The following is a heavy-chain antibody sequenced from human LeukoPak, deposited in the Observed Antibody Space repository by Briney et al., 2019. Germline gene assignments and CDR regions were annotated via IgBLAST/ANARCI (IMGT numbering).Heavy chain of an antibody. CDR2: ICPYNGNT. J-gene: IGHJ4*02. V-gene: IGHV1-18*01. CDR3: ARGRLKRVPFTKVAGALDY. CDR1: GYTFRNYG. D-gene: IGHD6-19*01. Sequence: ASVKVSCTASGYTFRNYGITWVRQAPGQGLEWMGWICPYNGNTDYAQTLQGRVIMTADTSTTTAHMEMRSLRSDDTAVYYCARGRLKRVPFTKVAGALDYWGQGTRVTVSS.